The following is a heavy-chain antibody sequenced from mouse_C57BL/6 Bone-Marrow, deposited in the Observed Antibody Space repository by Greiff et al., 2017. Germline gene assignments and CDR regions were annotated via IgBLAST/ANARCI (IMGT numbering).Heavy chain of an antibody. CDR3: ARRTTVVAFNYLDY. J-gene: IGHJ2*01. Sequence: VQLQQSGPELVKPGASVKISCKASGYAFSSSWMNWVKQRPGKGLEWIGRIYPGAGDTNYNGKFKGKATLTADKSSSTAYMQLSRLTSEDSAVYFCARRTTVVAFNYLDYWGQGTTLTGTS. V-gene: IGHV1-82*01. CDR1: GYAFSSSW. D-gene: IGHD1-1*01. CDR2: IYPGAGDT.